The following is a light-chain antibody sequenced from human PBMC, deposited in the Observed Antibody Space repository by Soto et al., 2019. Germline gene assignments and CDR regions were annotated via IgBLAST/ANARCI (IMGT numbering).Light chain of an antibody. Sequence: QSVLTQPPSVSGAPGQRVTISCTGSSSNIGAGFDVHWYHQIAGTAPKLLIYMNDHRPSGVPDRFSASRSGASASLAISGLRSEDEADYYCAAWDDSLSGCVFGSGTKLTVL. CDR3: AAWDDSLSGCV. CDR2: MND. J-gene: IGLJ1*01. CDR1: SSNIGAGFD. V-gene: IGLV1-47*01.